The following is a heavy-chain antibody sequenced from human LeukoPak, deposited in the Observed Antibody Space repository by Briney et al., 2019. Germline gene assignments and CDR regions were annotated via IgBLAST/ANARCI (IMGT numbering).Heavy chain of an antibody. D-gene: IGHD5-24*01. J-gene: IGHJ4*01. Sequence: GGSLRLSCAVSGFKFNSYWMNWVRQVPGKGLVWVAHINTHGNTANYADSVKGRFTISRDNAKSTLYLQMNSLRAKDTAIYYCVRDNAYTFDYWGHGTLVTVSS. CDR3: VRDNAYTFDY. CDR2: INTHGNTA. CDR1: GFKFNSYW. V-gene: IGHV3-74*01.